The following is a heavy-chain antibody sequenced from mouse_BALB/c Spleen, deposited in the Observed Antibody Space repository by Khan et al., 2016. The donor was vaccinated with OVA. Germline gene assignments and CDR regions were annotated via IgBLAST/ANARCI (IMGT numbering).Heavy chain of an antibody. Sequence: QVQLKESGPGLVAPSQSLSITCTVSGFSLTGYGVNWVRQPPGKGLEWLGMIWGDGSTDYNSALKSRLSISQDNSKSQVFLKMNSLHTDDTASYYCAREIYYDYAYYYAMDYWGQGTSVTVSS. V-gene: IGHV2-6-7*01. CDR2: IWGDGST. CDR3: AREIYYDYAYYYAMDY. J-gene: IGHJ4*01. CDR1: GFSLTGYG. D-gene: IGHD2-4*01.